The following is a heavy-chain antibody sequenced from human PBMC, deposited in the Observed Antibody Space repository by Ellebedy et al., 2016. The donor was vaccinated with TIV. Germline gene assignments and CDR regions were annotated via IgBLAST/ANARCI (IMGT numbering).Heavy chain of an antibody. CDR2: INGDGTIT. CDR1: GFTFSSYA. CDR3: TRTAYGGSRTDY. V-gene: IGHV3-74*01. Sequence: GESLKISCAASGFTFSSYAMSWVRQAPGKGLVWVSRINGDGTITNYADSVKGRFSISRDNAMNTLYLQMNSLRPEDTAVYYCTRTAYGGSRTDYWGRGTLVTVSS. D-gene: IGHD6-13*01. J-gene: IGHJ4*02.